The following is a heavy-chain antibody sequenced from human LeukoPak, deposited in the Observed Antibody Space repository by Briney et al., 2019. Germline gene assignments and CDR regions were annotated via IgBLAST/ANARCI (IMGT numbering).Heavy chain of an antibody. Sequence: GGSLRLSCAASGFXFSSYAMHWVRQAPGKGLVWVSRINNDGTITIYADSVKGRFTISRDNAKNTLYLQMSSLRAEDTAVFYCARAAAYSFDIWGQGTMVTVSS. CDR2: INNDGTIT. CDR1: GFXFSSYA. V-gene: IGHV3-74*01. CDR3: ARAAAYSFDI. J-gene: IGHJ3*02. D-gene: IGHD6-13*01.